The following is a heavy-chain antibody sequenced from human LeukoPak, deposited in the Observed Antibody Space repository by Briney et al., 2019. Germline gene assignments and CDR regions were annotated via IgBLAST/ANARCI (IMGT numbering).Heavy chain of an antibody. V-gene: IGHV1-58*02. CDR2: IVVGSGNT. CDR1: GYTFTGYY. Sequence: ASVKVSCKASGYTFTGYYMHWVRQAPGQGLEWIGWIVVGSGNTNYAQKFQERVTITRDMSTSTAYMELSSLRSEDTAVYYCAADQLVPLDYWGQGTLVTVSS. D-gene: IGHD1-1*01. J-gene: IGHJ4*02. CDR3: AADQLVPLDY.